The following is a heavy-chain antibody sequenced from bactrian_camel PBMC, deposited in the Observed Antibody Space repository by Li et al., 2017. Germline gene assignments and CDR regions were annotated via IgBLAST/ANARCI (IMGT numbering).Heavy chain of an antibody. CDR1: GYEYSIQC. J-gene: IGHJ4*01. D-gene: IGHD3*01. CDR3: AADLRGGPRCYDRVRGGMLDY. V-gene: IGHV3S54*01. CDR2: SAIGLAYR. Sequence: QLVESGGGSVEAGGSLRLSCAASGYEYSIQCMAWYRQVSGKEREGIAASAIGLAYRYLGDSVKGRFDVIRDSASNTLYLQMNDLRPGDAAMYYCAADLRGGPRCYDRVRGGMLDYGGRGTQVTVS.